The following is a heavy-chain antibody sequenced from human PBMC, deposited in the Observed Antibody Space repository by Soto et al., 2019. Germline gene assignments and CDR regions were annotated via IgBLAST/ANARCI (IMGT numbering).Heavy chain of an antibody. CDR3: ATTPSGSYGSFDY. CDR2: IYYSGST. CDR1: GSSISSYY. Sequence: QVQLQESGPGLVKPSETLSLTCTVSGSSISSYYWSWIRQPRGKGLEWIAYIYYSGSTNYNPSLKSRVTISVDTSKNQFSLKLSSVTAADTAMYYCATTPSGSYGSFDYWGQGTLVTVSS. J-gene: IGHJ4*02. V-gene: IGHV4-59*01. D-gene: IGHD1-26*01.